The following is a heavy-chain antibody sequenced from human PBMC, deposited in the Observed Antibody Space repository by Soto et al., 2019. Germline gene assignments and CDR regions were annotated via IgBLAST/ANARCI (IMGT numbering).Heavy chain of an antibody. J-gene: IGHJ4*02. Sequence: ASVKVSCKVSGYTLTELSMHWVRQAPGKGLEWMGGFDPEDGETIYAQKFQGRVTMTEDTSTDTAYMELSSLGSEDTAVYYCATTTVSKPGHYFDYWGQATLVTVSS. V-gene: IGHV1-24*01. CDR1: GYTLTELS. CDR2: FDPEDGET. CDR3: ATTTVSKPGHYFDY. D-gene: IGHD4-17*01.